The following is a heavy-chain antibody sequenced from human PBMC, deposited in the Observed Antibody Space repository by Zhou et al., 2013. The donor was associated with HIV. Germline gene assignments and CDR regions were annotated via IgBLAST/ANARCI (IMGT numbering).Heavy chain of an antibody. J-gene: IGHJ4*02. CDR3: ARSHGYSSSWGMDF. CDR2: IIPIFGTA. CDR1: GGTFDNHP. V-gene: IGHV1-69*05. D-gene: IGHD6-13*01. Sequence: QAQLVQSGAEVKKPGSSVKISCKAAGGTFDNHPISWVRQAPGQGLEWMGGIIPIFGTANNAQKFQGRVTITTDESTSTAYMYLSSLRSDDTAVYYCARSHGYSSSWGMDFWGQGSLVTVSS.